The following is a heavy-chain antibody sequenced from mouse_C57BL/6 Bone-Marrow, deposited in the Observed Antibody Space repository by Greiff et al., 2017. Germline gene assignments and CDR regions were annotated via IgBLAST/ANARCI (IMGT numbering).Heavy chain of an antibody. D-gene: IGHD1-1*01. CDR3: AREDFNYYGSSPAWFDY. CDR2: IDPSDSYT. J-gene: IGHJ3*01. CDR1: GYTFTSYW. Sequence: VQLQQPGAELVMPGASVKLSCKASGYTFTSYWMHWVKQRPGQGLEWIGEIDPSDSYTNYNQKFKGKSTLTVDKSSSTAYMQLSSLTSEDSAVYYCAREDFNYYGSSPAWFDYWGQGTLVTVSA. V-gene: IGHV1-69*01.